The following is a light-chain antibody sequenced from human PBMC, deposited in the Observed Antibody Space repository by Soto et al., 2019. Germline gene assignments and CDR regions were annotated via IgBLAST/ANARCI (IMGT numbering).Light chain of an antibody. J-gene: IGKJ1*01. CDR2: GAS. Sequence: EIVMTQSPATLVVSPGERATLSCRASQSVSSNLAWYQQKPGQAPRLLIYGASTRATGIPARFSGSGSGTEFTLTISSLQSEDFAVYYCQQYNNWSTWTFGQGTKVEIK. CDR3: QQYNNWSTWT. CDR1: QSVSSN. V-gene: IGKV3-15*01.